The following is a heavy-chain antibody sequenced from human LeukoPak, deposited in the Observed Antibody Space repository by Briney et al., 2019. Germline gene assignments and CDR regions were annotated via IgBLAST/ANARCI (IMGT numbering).Heavy chain of an antibody. V-gene: IGHV3-11*04. Sequence: GGSLRLSCAASGFTFRNYYMTWIRQAPGKGLEWVSYISASGDTIYYGDSVRGRFTISRDNAKDSLYLDMNTLKAEDTAVYYCARDPSWEILSYFDYWGQGTLVTVSS. CDR3: ARDPSWEILSYFDY. CDR1: GFTFRNYY. CDR2: ISASGDTI. J-gene: IGHJ4*02. D-gene: IGHD1-26*01.